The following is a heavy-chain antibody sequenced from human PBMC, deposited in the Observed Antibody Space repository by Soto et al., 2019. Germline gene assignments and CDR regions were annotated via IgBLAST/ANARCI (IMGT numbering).Heavy chain of an antibody. V-gene: IGHV1-46*01. Sequence: ASVKVSCKASGYTFTSYYMHWVRQAPGQGLEWMGIINPSGGSTSYAQKFQGRVTMTRDTSTSTVYMELSSLRAEDTAVYYCARDGTHTAMVVYAFDIWGQGTMVTVSS. CDR1: GYTFTSYY. CDR2: INPSGGST. J-gene: IGHJ3*02. CDR3: ARDGTHTAMVVYAFDI. D-gene: IGHD5-18*01.